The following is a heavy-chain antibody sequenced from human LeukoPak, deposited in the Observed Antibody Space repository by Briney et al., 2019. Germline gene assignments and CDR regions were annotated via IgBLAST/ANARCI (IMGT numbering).Heavy chain of an antibody. CDR3: ARARSYYYDSSGYYGFDP. CDR1: GFTFSSYW. D-gene: IGHD3-22*01. V-gene: IGHV3-7*01. CDR2: IKQDGSEK. Sequence: GGSLRLSCAASGFTFSSYWMSWVRQAPGKGLEWVANIKQDGSEKYYVDSVKGRFTISRDNAKNSLYLQMNSLRAEDTAVYYCARARSYYYDSSGYYGFDPWGQGTLVTVSS. J-gene: IGHJ5*02.